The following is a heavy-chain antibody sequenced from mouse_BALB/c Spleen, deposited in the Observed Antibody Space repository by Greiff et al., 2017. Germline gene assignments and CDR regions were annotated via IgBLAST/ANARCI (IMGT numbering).Heavy chain of an antibody. CDR1: GFTFTDYY. Sequence: EVQRVESGGGLVQPGGSLRLSCATSGFTFTDYYMSWVRQPPGKALEWLGFIRNKANGYTTEYSASVKGRFTISRDNSQSILYLQMNTLRAEDSATYYCARFYFYYYAMDYWGQGTSVTVSS. CDR3: ARFYFYYYAMDY. D-gene: IGHD1-1*01. V-gene: IGHV7-3*02. J-gene: IGHJ4*01. CDR2: IRNKANGYTT.